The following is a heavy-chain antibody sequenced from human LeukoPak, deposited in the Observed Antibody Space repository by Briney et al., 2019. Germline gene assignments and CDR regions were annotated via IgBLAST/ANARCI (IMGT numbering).Heavy chain of an antibody. Sequence: GGSLRLSCAASGFTFSSYGMHWVRQAPGKGLEWVAVIWYDGSNKYYADSMKGRFTISRDNSKNTLYLQMNSLRAEDTAVYYCASGPSGGGYYFDYWGQGTLVTVSS. J-gene: IGHJ4*02. CDR1: GFTFSSYG. V-gene: IGHV3-33*01. D-gene: IGHD3-10*01. CDR3: ASGPSGGGYYFDY. CDR2: IWYDGSNK.